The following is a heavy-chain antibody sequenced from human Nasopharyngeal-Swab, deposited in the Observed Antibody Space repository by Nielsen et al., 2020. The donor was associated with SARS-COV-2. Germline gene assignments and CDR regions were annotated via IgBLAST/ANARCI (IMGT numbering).Heavy chain of an antibody. D-gene: IGHD6-19*01. CDR1: GFTFSSYA. V-gene: IGHV3-30*04. J-gene: IGHJ5*02. CDR2: ISYDGSNK. CDR3: ARDTGSGWDP. Sequence: GESLKISCAASGFTFSSYAMHWVRQAPGKGLEWAAVISYDGSNKYYADSVKGRFTISRDNSKNTLYLQMNSLRAEDTAVYYCARDTGSGWDPWGQGTLVTVSS.